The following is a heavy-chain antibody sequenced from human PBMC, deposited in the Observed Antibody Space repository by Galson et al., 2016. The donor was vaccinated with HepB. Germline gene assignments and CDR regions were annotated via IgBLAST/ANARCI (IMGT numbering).Heavy chain of an antibody. Sequence: SVKVSCKASGGIFSSYAMSWVRQAPGHGLEWMGGIIRMFGTVNYARKFQGRVTISADDSASTVYMELSGLRSDDTAVCYCARSQIVATFTGFAYWGQGTRVTVSP. V-gene: IGHV1-69*13. D-gene: IGHD5-12*01. CDR2: IIRMFGTV. CDR1: GGIFSSYA. J-gene: IGHJ4*02. CDR3: ARSQIVATFTGFAY.